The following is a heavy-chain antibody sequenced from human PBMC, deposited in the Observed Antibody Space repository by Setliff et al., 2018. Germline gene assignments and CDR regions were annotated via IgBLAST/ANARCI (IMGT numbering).Heavy chain of an antibody. CDR1: RGSINSHY. CDR3: ARDRGSNNSPEDFDY. Sequence: SETLSLTCTVSRGSINSHYWSWIRQPAGKGLEWIGRIFGNGSTNYNPSLKSRVTMSIDTSKNQFFLKVRSVTAADTAVYYCARDRGSNNSPEDFDYWGLGTLVTVSS. V-gene: IGHV4-4*07. J-gene: IGHJ4*02. CDR2: IFGNGST. D-gene: IGHD1-1*01.